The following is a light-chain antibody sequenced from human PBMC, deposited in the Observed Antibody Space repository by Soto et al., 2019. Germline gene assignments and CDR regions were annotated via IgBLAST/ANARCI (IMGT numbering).Light chain of an antibody. CDR1: QSLNTN. CDR3: QQYGSSPAEVYT. CDR2: HAS. V-gene: IGKV3-20*01. J-gene: IGKJ2*01. Sequence: EIVLTQSPGTLSLSPGERATLSCRASQSLNTNLAWYQQKSGQAPRLLIYHASSRVTGLPDRFSGSGSGTDFTLNISRLEPEDLAVYYSQQYGSSPAEVYTFGQGTKLEIK.